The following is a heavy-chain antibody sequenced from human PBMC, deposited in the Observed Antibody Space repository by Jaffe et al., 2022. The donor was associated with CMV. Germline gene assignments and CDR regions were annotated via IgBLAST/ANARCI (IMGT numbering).Heavy chain of an antibody. J-gene: IGHJ6*02. D-gene: IGHD1-26*01. CDR3: ARDLGRGFIKRNALPYGMDV. V-gene: IGHV1-69*01. Sequence: QVQLVQSGAEVKKPGSSVKVSCKASGGTFSSYAISWVRQAPGQGLEWMGGIIPIFGTANYAQKFQGRVTITADESTSTAYMELSSLRSEDTAVYYCARDLGRGFIKRNALPYGMDVWGQGTTVTVSS. CDR2: IIPIFGTA. CDR1: GGTFSSYA.